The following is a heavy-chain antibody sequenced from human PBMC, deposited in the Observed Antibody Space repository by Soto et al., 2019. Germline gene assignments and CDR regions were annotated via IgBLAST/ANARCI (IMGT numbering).Heavy chain of an antibody. V-gene: IGHV5-10-1*01. Sequence: PGESVKISCKGSGYSFTSYWISWVRQMPGKGLEWMGRIDPSDSYTNYSPSFQGHVTISADKSISTAYLQWSSLKASDTAMYYCARLRRAAAGMYYFDYWGQGTLVTVSS. CDR1: GYSFTSYW. CDR3: ARLRRAAAGMYYFDY. CDR2: IDPSDSYT. D-gene: IGHD6-13*01. J-gene: IGHJ4*02.